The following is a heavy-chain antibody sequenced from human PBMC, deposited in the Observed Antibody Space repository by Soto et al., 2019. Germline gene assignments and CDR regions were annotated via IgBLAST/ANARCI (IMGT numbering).Heavy chain of an antibody. J-gene: IGHJ4*02. CDR2: MNPNSGNT. Sequence: QVQLVQSGAEVKKPGASVKVTCKASGYTFTSYDINWVRQATGQGLEWMGWMNPNSGNTGYAQQFQGRVTMTRSTHIRTAYMELSSRRSEYTAVDYWVSVSGVFGYWGQGTLVTVSS. CDR3: VSVSGVFGY. D-gene: IGHD2-8*01. V-gene: IGHV1-8*01. CDR1: GYTFTSYD.